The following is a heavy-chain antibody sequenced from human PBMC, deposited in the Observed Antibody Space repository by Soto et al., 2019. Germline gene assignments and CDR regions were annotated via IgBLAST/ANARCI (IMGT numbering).Heavy chain of an antibody. Sequence: GESLKISCKGSGYSFTSYWIGWVRQMPGKGLEWMGIIYPGDSDTRYSPSFQGQVTISADKSISTAYLQWSSLKASDTAMYYCARHAAGYYLDYYFDYWGQGTLVTVSS. CDR1: GYSFTSYW. CDR3: ARHAAGYYLDYYFDY. D-gene: IGHD3-3*01. V-gene: IGHV5-51*01. J-gene: IGHJ4*02. CDR2: IYPGDSDT.